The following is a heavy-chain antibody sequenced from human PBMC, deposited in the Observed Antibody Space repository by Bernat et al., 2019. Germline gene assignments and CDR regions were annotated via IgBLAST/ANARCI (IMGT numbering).Heavy chain of an antibody. CDR1: GFTFSSYW. CDR3: ASMGGAAAGLLSDY. CDR2: INSDGSTT. V-gene: IGHV3-74*01. Sequence: EVQLVESGGGLVQPGGSLRLSCAASGFTFSSYWMHWVRQAPGKGLVWVSRINSDGSTTSYADSVKGRFTISRDNAKNTLYLQMNSVRAEDTAVYYCASMGGAAAGLLSDYWGQGTLVTVSS. D-gene: IGHD6-13*01. J-gene: IGHJ4*02.